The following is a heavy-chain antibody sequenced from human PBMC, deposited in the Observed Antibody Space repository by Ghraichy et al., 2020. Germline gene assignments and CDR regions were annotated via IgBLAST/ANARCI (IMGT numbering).Heavy chain of an antibody. J-gene: IGHJ5*02. CDR3: ARGAGTTNGCWFDP. Sequence: SETLSLTCAVYGGSFSGYYWSWIRQPPGKGLEWIGEINHSGSTNYNPSLKSRVTISVDTSKNQFSLKLSSVTAADTAVYYCARGAGTTNGCWFDPWGQGTLVTVAS. V-gene: IGHV4-34*01. CDR2: INHSGST. CDR1: GGSFSGYY. D-gene: IGHD1-1*01.